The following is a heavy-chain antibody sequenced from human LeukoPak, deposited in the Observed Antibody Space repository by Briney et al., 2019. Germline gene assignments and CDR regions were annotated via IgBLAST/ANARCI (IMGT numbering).Heavy chain of an antibody. D-gene: IGHD1-26*01. CDR2: ISWNSGSI. J-gene: IGHJ4*02. CDR1: GFTFDDYA. Sequence: GRSLRLSCAASGFTFDDYAMHWVRQAPGKGLEWVSGISWNSGSIGYADSVKGRFTISRDNAKNSLYLQMNSLRAEDTALYYCAKVRGQYFDYWGQGTLVTVSS. V-gene: IGHV3-9*01. CDR3: AKVRGQYFDY.